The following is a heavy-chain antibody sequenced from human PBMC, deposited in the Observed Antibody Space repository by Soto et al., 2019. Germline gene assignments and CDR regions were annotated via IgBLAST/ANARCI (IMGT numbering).Heavy chain of an antibody. J-gene: IGHJ5*02. V-gene: IGHV3-33*06. Sequence: PGGSLRLSCAASGFTFSSYGMNWVRQAPGKGLEWVAVIWYDGSNKYYADSVKGRFTTSRDNSKNTLYLQMNSLRAEDTAVYYCAKDMGATAWYNWFDPWGQGTLVTVSS. CDR2: IWYDGSNK. D-gene: IGHD1-26*01. CDR1: GFTFSSYG. CDR3: AKDMGATAWYNWFDP.